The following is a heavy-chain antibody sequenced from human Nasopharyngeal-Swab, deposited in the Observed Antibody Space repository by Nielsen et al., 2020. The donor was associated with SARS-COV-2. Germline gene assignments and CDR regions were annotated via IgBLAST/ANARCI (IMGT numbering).Heavy chain of an antibody. CDR1: GFTFSDFY. CDR3: AREGSFVAPDTFDR. D-gene: IGHD5-12*01. Sequence: GESLKISCEASGFTFSDFYMSWIRQAPGKGLEWVSYISSGGSTTYYADSVKGRITISRDNAKSSLYLQMNRLTNEDTAVYYCAREGSFVAPDTFDRWGQGTLVTFSS. CDR2: ISSGGSTT. J-gene: IGHJ4*02. V-gene: IGHV3-11*04.